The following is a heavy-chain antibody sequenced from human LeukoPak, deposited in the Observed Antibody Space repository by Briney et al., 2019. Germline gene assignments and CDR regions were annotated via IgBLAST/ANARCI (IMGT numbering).Heavy chain of an antibody. CDR3: ASPSPNCSGGSCYLFRTWFDY. Sequence: GASVKVSCKASGYTFTGYYMHWVRQAPGQGLEWMGRINPIGGGTNYAQKFQGRVTMTRDTSISTAYMELSRLRSDDTAVYYCASPSPNCSGGSCYLFRTWFDYWGQGTLVTVSS. CDR2: INPIGGGT. CDR1: GYTFTGYY. D-gene: IGHD2-15*01. V-gene: IGHV1-2*06. J-gene: IGHJ4*02.